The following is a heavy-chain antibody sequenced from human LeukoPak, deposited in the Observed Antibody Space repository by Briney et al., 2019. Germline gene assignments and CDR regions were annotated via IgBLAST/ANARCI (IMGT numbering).Heavy chain of an antibody. V-gene: IGHV3-30*02. CDR1: GFTFRDFG. CDR3: VKGGSSSHNWFDP. Sequence: GGSLRLSCAASGFTFRDFGMHWVRQAPGKGLEWVAVIRSGGSKDYYADSVKGRFTISRDNSRTTLYLQMHSLRIEDTAVYYCVKGGSSSHNWFDPWGQGILVTVSS. D-gene: IGHD6-13*01. J-gene: IGHJ5*02. CDR2: IRSGGSKD.